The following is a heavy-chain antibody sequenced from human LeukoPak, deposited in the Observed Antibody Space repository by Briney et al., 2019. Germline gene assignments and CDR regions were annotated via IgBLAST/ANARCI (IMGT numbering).Heavy chain of an antibody. CDR1: GGSISSYY. Sequence: PSETLSLTCTVSGGSISSYYWSWVRQPAGKGLEWIGRIYSSGSTNYNPSLKSRVTMSVDTSKNQFSLKLSSVTAADTAVYYCARLLWFGELFSYDYWGQGTLVTVSS. CDR2: IYSSGST. J-gene: IGHJ4*02. V-gene: IGHV4-4*07. D-gene: IGHD3-10*01. CDR3: ARLLWFGELFSYDY.